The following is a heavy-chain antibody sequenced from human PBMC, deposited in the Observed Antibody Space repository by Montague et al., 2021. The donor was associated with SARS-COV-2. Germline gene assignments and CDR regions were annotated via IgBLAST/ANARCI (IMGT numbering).Heavy chain of an antibody. CDR2: ISNDGSSK. J-gene: IGHJ4*02. V-gene: IGHV3-30*04. CDR3: ARESGSFHDGGYFDY. CDR1: GFYFSYA. Sequence: SLRFSCAASGFYFSYAMHWVRQAPGKGLEWVALISNDGSSKHYADSVKGRFTISRDNSKSTLYLQMNSLRTEDTAVYYCARESGSFHDGGYFDYWGQGSLVTVSS. D-gene: IGHD1-26*01.